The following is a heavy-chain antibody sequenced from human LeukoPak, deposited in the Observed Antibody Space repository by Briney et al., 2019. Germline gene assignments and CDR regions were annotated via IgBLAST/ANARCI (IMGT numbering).Heavy chain of an antibody. D-gene: IGHD6-13*01. CDR1: GYTFTSYG. J-gene: IGHJ5*02. CDR2: ISAYNGNT. CDR3: APLGSSLPRDDP. V-gene: IGHV1-18*01. Sequence: ASVKVSCKASGYTFTSYGISWVRQAPGQGLEWMGWISAYNGNTHYAQKLQGRVTMTRDTSISTAYMELSRLRSDDTAVYYCAPLGSSLPRDDPWGQGTLVTVSS.